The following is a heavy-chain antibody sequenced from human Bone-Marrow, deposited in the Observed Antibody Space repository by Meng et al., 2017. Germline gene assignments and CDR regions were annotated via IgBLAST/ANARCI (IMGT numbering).Heavy chain of an antibody. D-gene: IGHD3-10*01. Sequence: GAEVKNPGASVKLSCKASGYTVTIYGMHCVRQAPGQRLEWMGRINPNSGGTNYAQKFQGRVTMTRDTSISTAYMELSRLRSDDTAVYYCARVSVRGVIRWFDPWGQGTLVTVSS. CDR3: ARVSVRGVIRWFDP. V-gene: IGHV1-2*06. CDR2: INPNSGGT. CDR1: GYTVTIYG. J-gene: IGHJ5*02.